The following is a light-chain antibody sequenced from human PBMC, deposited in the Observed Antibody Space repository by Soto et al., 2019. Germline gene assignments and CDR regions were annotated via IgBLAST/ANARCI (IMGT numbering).Light chain of an antibody. Sequence: DIQLTQSPSFLSASVGDRVTITCRASQGISSYLAWYQQKPGKAPKLLIYAASTLQSGVPSRFSGSGSGTEFTLTISSLQPEDVATSYCQQLNSYPPMYTFGQGTKLEIK. J-gene: IGKJ2*01. CDR3: QQLNSYPPMYT. CDR1: QGISSY. CDR2: AAS. V-gene: IGKV1-9*01.